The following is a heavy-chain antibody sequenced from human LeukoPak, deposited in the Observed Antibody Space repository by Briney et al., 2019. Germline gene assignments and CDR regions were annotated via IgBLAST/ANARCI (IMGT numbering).Heavy chain of an antibody. V-gene: IGHV4-38-2*02. CDR2: IYHSGST. Sequence: SETLSLTRTVSGYSISSGYYWGWIRPPPGKGLEWIGSIYHSGSTYYNPSLKSRVTISVDTSKNQFSLKLSSVTAADTAVYYCARDKRVAVAGTYIYYYYMDVWGNGTTVTISS. CDR3: ARDKRVAVAGTYIYYYYMDV. D-gene: IGHD6-19*01. CDR1: GYSISSGYY. J-gene: IGHJ6*03.